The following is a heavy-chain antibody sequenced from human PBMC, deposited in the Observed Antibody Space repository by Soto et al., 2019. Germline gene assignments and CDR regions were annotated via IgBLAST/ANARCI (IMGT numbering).Heavy chain of an antibody. CDR3: ARDNMGSGYYDFNYYYYYGMDV. D-gene: IGHD3-3*01. J-gene: IGHJ6*02. Sequence: ASVKVSCKASGYTFTGYYMHWVRQAPGQGLEWMGWINPNSGGTNYAQKFQGWVTMTRDTSISTAYMELSRLRSDGTAVYYCARDNMGSGYYDFNYYYYYGMDVWGQGTTVTVS. CDR1: GYTFTGYY. V-gene: IGHV1-2*04. CDR2: INPNSGGT.